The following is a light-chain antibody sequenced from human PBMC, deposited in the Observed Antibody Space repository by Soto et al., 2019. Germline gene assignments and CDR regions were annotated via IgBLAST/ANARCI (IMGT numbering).Light chain of an antibody. V-gene: IGKV3-15*01. CDR1: QNIYSN. J-gene: IGKJ1*01. CDR2: RAS. CDR3: LQYHNFWA. Sequence: IVMTQSPATLSVSPGERATLSCRASQNIYSNVAWYQQRPGQAPRRLIYRASTRAPGIPARFSGSGSGTEFTLTISSLQSEAFTVYACLQYHNFWACGQGTKGEIK.